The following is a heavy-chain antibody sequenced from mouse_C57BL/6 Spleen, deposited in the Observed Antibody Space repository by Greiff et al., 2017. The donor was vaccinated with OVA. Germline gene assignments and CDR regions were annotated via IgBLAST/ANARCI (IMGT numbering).Heavy chain of an antibody. CDR3: ARRELGRNYAMDY. Sequence: EVQLQQSGPELVKPGASVKISCKASGYSFTGYYMNWVKQSPEKSLEWIGEINPSTGGTTYNQKFKAKATLTVDKYSSTAYMQLKSLTSEDSAVYYCARRELGRNYAMDYWGQGTSVTVSS. CDR1: GYSFTGYY. J-gene: IGHJ4*01. CDR2: INPSTGGT. D-gene: IGHD4-1*01. V-gene: IGHV1-42*01.